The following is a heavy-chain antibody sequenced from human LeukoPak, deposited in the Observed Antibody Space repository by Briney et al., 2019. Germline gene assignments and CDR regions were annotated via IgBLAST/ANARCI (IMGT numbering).Heavy chain of an antibody. CDR3: ARDWVSGAAGP. V-gene: IGHV3-21*01. CDR1: GFTFSSYS. D-gene: IGHD3-16*01. Sequence: GGSLRLSCAASGFTFSSYSINWVRQAPGKGLEWVSFISGSSSYKYYADSVKGRLTISRDNAKNTLYLQMNSLRAEDTAVYYCARDWVSGAAGPWGQGTLVTVSS. CDR2: ISGSSSYK. J-gene: IGHJ5*02.